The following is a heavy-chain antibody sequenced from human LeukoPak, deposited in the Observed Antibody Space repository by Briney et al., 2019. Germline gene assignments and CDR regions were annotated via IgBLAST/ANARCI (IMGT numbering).Heavy chain of an antibody. CDR1: GGSISSSSYY. J-gene: IGHJ6*03. Sequence: SETLSLTCTVSGGSISSSSYYWGWIRQPPGKGLEWIGSIYHSGSTYYNPSLKSRVTISEDTSKNQFSLKLSSVTAADTAVYYCARDLYVYMDVWGKGTTVTVSS. D-gene: IGHD3-16*01. CDR3: ARDLYVYMDV. CDR2: IYHSGST. V-gene: IGHV4-39*07.